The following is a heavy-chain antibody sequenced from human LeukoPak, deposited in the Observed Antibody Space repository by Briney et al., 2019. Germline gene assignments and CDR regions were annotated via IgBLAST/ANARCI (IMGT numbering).Heavy chain of an antibody. CDR2: ISYDGSNK. Sequence: GASLRLSCAASGFTFSSYAMHWVRQAPGKGLEWVAVISYDGSNKYYADSVKGRFTISRDNSKNTLYLQMNSLGAEDTAVYYCASGESDSSGYYILDYWGQGTLVTVSS. D-gene: IGHD3-22*01. CDR1: GFTFSSYA. V-gene: IGHV3-30-3*01. J-gene: IGHJ4*02. CDR3: ASGESDSSGYYILDY.